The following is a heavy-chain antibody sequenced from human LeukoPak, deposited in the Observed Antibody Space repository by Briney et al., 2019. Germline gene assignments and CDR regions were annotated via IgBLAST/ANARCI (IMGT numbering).Heavy chain of an antibody. Sequence: SETLSLTCTVSGGSISSGYWSWIRQPPGKGLEWIGEINHSGSTNYNPSLKSRVTISVDTSKNQFSLKLSSVTAADTAVYYCARAYGDYVYYYYYMDVWGKGTTVTVSS. CDR2: INHSGST. CDR1: GGSISSGY. J-gene: IGHJ6*03. V-gene: IGHV4-34*01. D-gene: IGHD4-17*01. CDR3: ARAYGDYVYYYYYMDV.